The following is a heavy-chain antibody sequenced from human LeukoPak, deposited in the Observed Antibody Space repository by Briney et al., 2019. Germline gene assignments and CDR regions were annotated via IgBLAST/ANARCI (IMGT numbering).Heavy chain of an antibody. V-gene: IGHV4-30-2*01. CDR2: IYHRGST. J-gene: IGHJ5*02. D-gene: IGHD6-19*01. Sequence: SETLSLTCTVSGGSISSGGYYWSWIRQPPGKGLEWIGYIYHRGSTYYNPSLKSRVTISVDRSKNQFSLKLSSVTAADTAVYYCARELSATEWLDTDYNWFDPWGQGTLVTVSS. CDR3: ARELSATEWLDTDYNWFDP. CDR1: GGSISSGGYY.